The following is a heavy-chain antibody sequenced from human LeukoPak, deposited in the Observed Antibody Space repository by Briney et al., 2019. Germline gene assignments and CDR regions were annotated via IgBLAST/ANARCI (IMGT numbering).Heavy chain of an antibody. Sequence: GGSLRLSCAASGFTFSSYAMHWVRQAPGKGLEWVAVISYDGSNKYYADSVKGRFTISRDNSKNTLYLQMNSLRAEDTAVYYCARDSYWGQGTLVTVSS. CDR2: ISYDGSNK. CDR1: GFTFSSYA. J-gene: IGHJ4*02. CDR3: ARDSY. V-gene: IGHV3-30-3*01.